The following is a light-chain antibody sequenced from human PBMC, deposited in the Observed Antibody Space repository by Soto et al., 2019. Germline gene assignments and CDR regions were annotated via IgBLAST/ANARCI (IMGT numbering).Light chain of an antibody. CDR3: QHFGNSLYT. CDR1: QSVTSNH. CDR2: GVS. Sequence: EIVLTQSLDTLSVSPGESTTLSCRASQSVTSNHVAWYQQKPGQAPRLLIYGVSSRATGIPDRFSGSGSGTDFNLTISRVEPEDFAVYYDQHFGNSLYTFGQGTKLESK. J-gene: IGKJ2*01. V-gene: IGKV3-20*01.